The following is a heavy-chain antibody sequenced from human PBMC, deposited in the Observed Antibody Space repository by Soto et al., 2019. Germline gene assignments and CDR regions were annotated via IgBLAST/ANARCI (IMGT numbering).Heavy chain of an antibody. Sequence: QLQLQESGSGLVKPSQTLSLTCAVSGGSISSGGYSWSWIRQPPGKGLEWIGYIYHSGSTYYNPSLXSXSXATXDRSKNQFSLKLSSVTAADTAVYYCARGQVVAAQHWGQGTLVTVSS. V-gene: IGHV4-30-2*01. CDR3: ARGQVVAAQH. D-gene: IGHD2-15*01. CDR2: IYHSGST. CDR1: GGSISSGGYS. J-gene: IGHJ4*02.